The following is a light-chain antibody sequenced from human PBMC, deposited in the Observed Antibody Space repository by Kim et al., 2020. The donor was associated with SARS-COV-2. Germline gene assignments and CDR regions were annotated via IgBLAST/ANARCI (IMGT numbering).Light chain of an antibody. Sequence: DVVMTQSPLSLPVTLGQPASISCRSSQSLVHSEGNTYLNWFQQRPGQSPRRLIYKVSNRDSGGPDRFSGSGSGTDFTLKISRVEAEDVGVYYCMQGTHWPPHTFGGGTKVDIK. J-gene: IGKJ4*01. CDR2: KVS. CDR1: QSLVHSEGNTY. CDR3: MQGTHWPPHT. V-gene: IGKV2-30*02.